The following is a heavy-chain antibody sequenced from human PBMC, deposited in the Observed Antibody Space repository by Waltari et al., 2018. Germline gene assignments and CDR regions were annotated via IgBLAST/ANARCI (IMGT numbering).Heavy chain of an antibody. CDR1: GFTFSSYA. Sequence: QVQLVESGGGVVQPGRSLRLSCAASGFTFSSYAMHWVRQAPGKGLEWVAVISYDGSNKDYADSVKGRFTISRDNSKNTLYLQMNSLRAEDTAVYYCAGGRDYSNNWFDPWGQGTLVTVSS. J-gene: IGHJ5*02. CDR3: AGGRDYSNNWFDP. CDR2: ISYDGSNK. V-gene: IGHV3-30-3*01. D-gene: IGHD4-4*01.